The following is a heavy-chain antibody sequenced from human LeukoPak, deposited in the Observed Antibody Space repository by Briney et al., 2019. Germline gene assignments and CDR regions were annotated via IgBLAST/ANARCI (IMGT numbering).Heavy chain of an antibody. CDR1: GGSISSSGYY. CDR2: IDYSGST. CDR3: ARHEYSGSYYGLSWFDP. J-gene: IGHJ5*02. V-gene: IGHV4-39*01. D-gene: IGHD1-26*01. Sequence: SETLSLTCTVSGGSISSSGYYWGWIRQPPGKGLEWIASIDYSGSTYYNPSLKSRVTISVDTSKNQLSLKLSSLTAADTAVYYCARHEYSGSYYGLSWFDPWGQGTLVTVSS.